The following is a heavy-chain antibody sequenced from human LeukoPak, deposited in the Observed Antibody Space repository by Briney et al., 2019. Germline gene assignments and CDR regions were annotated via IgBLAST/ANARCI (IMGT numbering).Heavy chain of an antibody. CDR3: ARVKRYCSGGSYFDTGYY. V-gene: IGHV1-69*04. D-gene: IGHD2-15*01. Sequence: ASVKVSCKASGGTFSSYAISWVRQAPGQGLEWMGRIIPILGIANYAQKFQGRVTITADKSTSTAYMELSSLRSEDTAVFYCARVKRYCSGGSYFDTGYYWGQGTLVTVSS. CDR1: GGTFSSYA. CDR2: IIPILGIA. J-gene: IGHJ4*02.